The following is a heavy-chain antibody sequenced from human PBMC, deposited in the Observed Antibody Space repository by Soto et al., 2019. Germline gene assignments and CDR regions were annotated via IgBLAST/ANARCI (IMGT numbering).Heavy chain of an antibody. V-gene: IGHV4-39*01. CDR1: GGSINTYNRF. D-gene: IGHD5-18*01. CDR2: IHYDGNA. CDR3: ARGYGRNFDY. Sequence: TSETLSLTCTVSGGSINTYNRFWAWVRQSPGKGLEWIASIHYDGNAYYSPSLTSRATISIDTSKNRFSLKLSSVTAADTAAYYCARGYGRNFDYWGQGTLVTVSS. J-gene: IGHJ4*02.